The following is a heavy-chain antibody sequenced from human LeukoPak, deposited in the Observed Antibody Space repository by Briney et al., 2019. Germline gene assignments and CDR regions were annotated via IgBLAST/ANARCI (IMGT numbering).Heavy chain of an antibody. Sequence: ASVKVSCKASGYTFNDYYIHWVRQAPGQGLEWMGWINPDSGGTKFAQKFQGRVTMTRDTSISTAYMELSRLISDDTAVYYCARGTNWYDAWGQGTLVTVSS. J-gene: IGHJ5*02. V-gene: IGHV1-2*02. CDR3: ARGTNWYDA. CDR2: INPDSGGT. CDR1: GYTFNDYY.